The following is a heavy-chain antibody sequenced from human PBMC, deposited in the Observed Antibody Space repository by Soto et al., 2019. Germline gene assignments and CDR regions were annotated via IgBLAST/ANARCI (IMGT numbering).Heavy chain of an antibody. J-gene: IGHJ4*02. D-gene: IGHD3-22*01. V-gene: IGHV6-1*01. CDR1: GDSVSSNSAA. CDR2: TYYRSKWYN. CDR3: ARELYDRSGYYSAFDY. Sequence: SQSLSRTCGISGDSVSSNSAAWNCIRQSPSRGLEWLGRTYYRSKWYNDYAVSVKSRITINPDTSKNQFSLQLNSVTPEDTAVYYCARELYDRSGYYSAFDYWGQGTLVTVSS.